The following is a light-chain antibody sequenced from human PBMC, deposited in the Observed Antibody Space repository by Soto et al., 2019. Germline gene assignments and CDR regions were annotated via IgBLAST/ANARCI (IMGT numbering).Light chain of an antibody. Sequence: QSVLTQAPSASGIPGQRVTISCSGSSSNIGTNTVNWYQQLPGTAPKLLIYSNNQRPSGVPDRFSGSKSGTSASLAISGLQCEDEADYYCAAWDDSLNGRYVFGTGTKLTVL. J-gene: IGLJ1*01. CDR3: AAWDDSLNGRYV. CDR2: SNN. CDR1: SSNIGTNT. V-gene: IGLV1-44*01.